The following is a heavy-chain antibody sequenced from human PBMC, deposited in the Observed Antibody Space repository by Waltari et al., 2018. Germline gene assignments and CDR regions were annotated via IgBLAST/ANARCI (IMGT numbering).Heavy chain of an antibody. J-gene: IGHJ4*02. V-gene: IGHV3-23*01. CDR1: GFTFSKSG. CDR3: ATSFRGKFDF. D-gene: IGHD3-16*01. CDR2: MTDTGGST. Sequence: EVQLLESGGGLVQPGGSLRLSCAASGFTFSKSGMTWVRQTPGKGLDWVATMTDTGGSTFYADSVKGRFAISRDNSKNTLYLQMSSLRAGDTAVYYCATSFRGKFDFWGQGTLVTVSS.